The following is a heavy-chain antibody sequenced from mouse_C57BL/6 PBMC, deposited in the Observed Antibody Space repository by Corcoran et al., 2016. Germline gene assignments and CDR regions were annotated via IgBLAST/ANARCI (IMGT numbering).Heavy chain of an antibody. Sequence: EVQLQQSGPELVNPGASVKISCTASGYTFTDYYMNWVKQSHGKSLEWIGDINPNNGGTSYNQKFKGKATLNVDKYSSTAYMEIRSLTSEDSVVYYCEREQMLAYWGQGTLVTVSA. CDR1: GYTFTDYY. J-gene: IGHJ3*01. CDR3: EREQMLAY. CDR2: INPNNGGT. V-gene: IGHV1-26*01.